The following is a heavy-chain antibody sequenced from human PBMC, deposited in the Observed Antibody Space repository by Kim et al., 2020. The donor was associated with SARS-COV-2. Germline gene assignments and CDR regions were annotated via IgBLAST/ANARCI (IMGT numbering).Heavy chain of an antibody. V-gene: IGHV3-9*01. CDR1: GFTFGDYA. D-gene: IGHD2-2*01. CDR2: ISWNSGSI. Sequence: GGSLRLSCAASGFTFGDYAMHWVRQAPGKGLEWVSGISWNSGSIGYADSVKGRFTISRDNAKNSLYLQMNSLRAEDTALYYCAKVSVPAAIGWRFDPWGQGTLVTVSS. J-gene: IGHJ5*02. CDR3: AKVSVPAAIGWRFDP.